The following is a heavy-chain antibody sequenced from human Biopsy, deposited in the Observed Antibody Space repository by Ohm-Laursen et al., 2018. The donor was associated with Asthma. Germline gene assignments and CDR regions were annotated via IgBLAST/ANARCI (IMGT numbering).Heavy chain of an antibody. CDR1: GYIFTSYW. CDR2: IFPGDSDT. D-gene: IGHD3-10*01. CDR3: ARLAYGSGSFFDF. J-gene: IGHJ4*02. Sequence: GESLKISCKASGYIFTSYWIGWVRQMPGKGLEWMGIIFPGDSDTIYSPSFQAQVTISADKSISTAYLQWSSLKASDTAIYYCARLAYGSGSFFDFWGQGTLVTVAS. V-gene: IGHV5-51*01.